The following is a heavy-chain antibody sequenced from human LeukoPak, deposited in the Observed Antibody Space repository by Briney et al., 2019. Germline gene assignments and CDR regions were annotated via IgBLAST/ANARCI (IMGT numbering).Heavy chain of an antibody. CDR1: GGSISSGGYY. Sequence: KSSQTPSLTCTVSGGSISSGGYYWSWIRQHPGKGLEWIGYIYYSGSTYYNPSLKSRVTISVDTSKNQFSLKLSSVTAADTAVYYCASLDYGDYYFDYWGQGTLVTVSS. J-gene: IGHJ4*02. CDR2: IYYSGST. CDR3: ASLDYGDYYFDY. V-gene: IGHV4-31*03. D-gene: IGHD4-17*01.